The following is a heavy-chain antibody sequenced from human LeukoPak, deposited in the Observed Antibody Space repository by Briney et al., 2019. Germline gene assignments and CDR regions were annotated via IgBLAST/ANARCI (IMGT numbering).Heavy chain of an antibody. Sequence: PSETLSLTCTVYGGSFSGYYWTWIRQPPGKGLEWIGEINHRGSTNYNPSLKSRVTISVDTSKNQFSLKLSSLTAADTAVYYCARGGIADRLQSWGQGTLVTVSS. V-gene: IGHV4-34*01. J-gene: IGHJ4*02. D-gene: IGHD6-6*01. CDR3: ARGGIADRLQS. CDR1: GGSFSGYY. CDR2: INHRGST.